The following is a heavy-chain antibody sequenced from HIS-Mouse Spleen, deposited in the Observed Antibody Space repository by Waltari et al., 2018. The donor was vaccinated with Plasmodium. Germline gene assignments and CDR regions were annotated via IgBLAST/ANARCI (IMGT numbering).Heavy chain of an antibody. D-gene: IGHD6-13*01. CDR3: ARTIAAAGTGDAFDM. CDR2: MKSDGSST. CDR1: GFTFSSYW. Sequence: EVQLVESGGGLVQPGGSLRLSCAASGFTFSSYWMHWVRQAPGKGLGLVSRMKSDGSSTRYADSVKGRFTISRDNAKNTLYLQMNSLRAEDTAVYYCARTIAAAGTGDAFDMWGQGTMVTVSS. V-gene: IGHV3-74*01. J-gene: IGHJ3*02.